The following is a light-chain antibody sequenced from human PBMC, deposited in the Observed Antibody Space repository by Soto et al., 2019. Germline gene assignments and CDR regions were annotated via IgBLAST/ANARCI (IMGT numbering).Light chain of an antibody. CDR2: AVS. CDR1: SSDVGDYNY. CDR3: SHMRNSLYV. V-gene: IGLV2-14*01. Sequence: QSALTQPASVSGSPGQSITISCTGTSSDVGDYNYVSWYQQHPGKAPKLMISAVSNRPSGVSDRFSGSKSGNTASLTISGLQAEDEDDYYCSHMRNSLYVFGTGTKVTVL. J-gene: IGLJ1*01.